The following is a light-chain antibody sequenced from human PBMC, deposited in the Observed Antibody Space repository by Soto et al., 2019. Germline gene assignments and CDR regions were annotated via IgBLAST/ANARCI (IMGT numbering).Light chain of an antibody. CDR2: GAS. CDR3: QQYGSSPRT. J-gene: IGKJ1*01. V-gene: IGKV3-20*01. CDR1: QIVSSNY. Sequence: EIVLTQSPGTLSLSPGERATLSCSASQIVSSNYLTWYQQKPGQAPRLLIYGASSRATGIPDRFSGSGSGSDFTLTISRLEPEDFAVYYCQQYGSSPRTFGQGTKV.